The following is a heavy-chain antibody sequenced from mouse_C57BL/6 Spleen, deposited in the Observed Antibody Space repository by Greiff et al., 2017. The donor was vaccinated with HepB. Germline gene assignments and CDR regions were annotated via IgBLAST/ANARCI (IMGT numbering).Heavy chain of an antibody. Sequence: VQLQQPGAELVKPGASVKLSCKASGYTFTSYWMHWVKQRPGQGLEWIGMIHPNSGSTNYNEKFKSKATLTVDKSSSTAYMQLSSLTSEDSALYYCARSDYYYGSPSDYWGQGTTLTVSS. V-gene: IGHV1-64*01. J-gene: IGHJ2*01. CDR3: ARSDYYYGSPSDY. CDR1: GYTFTSYW. CDR2: IHPNSGST. D-gene: IGHD1-1*01.